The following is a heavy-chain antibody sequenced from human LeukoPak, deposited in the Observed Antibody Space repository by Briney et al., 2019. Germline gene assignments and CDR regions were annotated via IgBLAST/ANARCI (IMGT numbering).Heavy chain of an antibody. CDR3: ARVVEYYYDSSGYYYDDFDY. V-gene: IGHV3-7*01. J-gene: IGHJ4*02. CDR1: GFTFSSYW. D-gene: IGHD3-22*01. Sequence: GGSLRLSCAASGFTFSSYWMTWVRQAPGKGLEWVASIRQGGSEKYYVDSVKGRFTISRDNAKNSLYLQMNSLRAEDTAVYYCARVVEYYYDSSGYYYDDFDYWGQGTLVTVSS. CDR2: IRQGGSEK.